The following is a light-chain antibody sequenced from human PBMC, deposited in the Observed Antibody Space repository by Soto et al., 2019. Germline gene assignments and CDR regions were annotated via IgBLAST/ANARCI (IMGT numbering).Light chain of an antibody. V-gene: IGKV4-1*01. CDR1: QSVLYSSNNKNY. CDR2: WAS. Sequence: DIVMTQSQDSLAVSLGERATINCKSSQSVLYSSNNKNYLAWYQQKPGQPPKLLIYWASTRESGVPDRFSGSGSGTDFTLAISSLQAEDVAVYYCQQYDSTPPTFGQGTKVEI. CDR3: QQYDSTPPT. J-gene: IGKJ1*01.